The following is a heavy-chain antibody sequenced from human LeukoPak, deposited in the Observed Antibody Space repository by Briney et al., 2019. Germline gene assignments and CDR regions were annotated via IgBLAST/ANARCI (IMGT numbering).Heavy chain of an antibody. V-gene: IGHV1-46*01. CDR3: ASCPSGAVDGTGYYYYGMDV. CDR2: INPSGGST. D-gene: IGHD6-19*01. Sequence: ASVKVSCKASGYTFTSYYMHWVRQAPGQGLEWMGIINPSGGSTIYAQKFQGRVTMTRDTSISTAYMELSRLRSDDTAVYYCASCPSGAVDGTGYYYYGMDVWGQGTTVTVSS. J-gene: IGHJ6*02. CDR1: GYTFTSYY.